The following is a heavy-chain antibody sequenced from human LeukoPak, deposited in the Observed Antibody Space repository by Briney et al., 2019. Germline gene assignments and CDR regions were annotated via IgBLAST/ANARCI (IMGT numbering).Heavy chain of an antibody. CDR1: GYTFTSYG. CDR3: ARVVMKAFYYYYMDV. J-gene: IGHJ6*03. D-gene: IGHD2-21*01. CDR2: MNPTSGDT. Sequence: ASVKVSCKASGYTFTSYGISWVRQAPGQGLEWMGWMNPTSGDTGCAQKFQGRVTMTRSMSKNTAYMELSRLRSEDTAVYFCARVVMKAFYYYYMDVWGKGTTIIISS. V-gene: IGHV1-8*02.